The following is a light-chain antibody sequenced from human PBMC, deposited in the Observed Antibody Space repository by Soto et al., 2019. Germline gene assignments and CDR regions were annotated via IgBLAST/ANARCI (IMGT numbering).Light chain of an antibody. CDR2: DVG. V-gene: IGLV2-14*01. CDR3: GSYTSSSTRDV. J-gene: IGLJ1*01. Sequence: QSALTQPASVSGSPGQSITISCTGTSSDVGGYNYVSWYQQHPGKAPKLVIYDVGNRPSGVSNRFSGSKSGNTASLTVSGLQAEDESDYYCGSYTSSSTRDVFGTGTKLTVL. CDR1: SSDVGGYNY.